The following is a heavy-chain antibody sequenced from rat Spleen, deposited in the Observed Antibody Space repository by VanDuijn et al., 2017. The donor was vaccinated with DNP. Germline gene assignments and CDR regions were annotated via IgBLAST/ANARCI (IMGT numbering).Heavy chain of an antibody. CDR1: KFTFNNYW. Sequence: EVHLVESGGDLVQPGRSLKLSCVVSKFTFNNYWMTWFRQVPGRGLEWVASINSRGGGTYYPDSVKGRFTISRDNAKNTLYLQMNSLRSEDMATYYCARWYNSGFYFDYWGQGVMVTVSS. J-gene: IGHJ2*01. V-gene: IGHV5-31*01. D-gene: IGHD4-3*01. CDR3: ARWYNSGFYFDY. CDR2: INSRGGGT.